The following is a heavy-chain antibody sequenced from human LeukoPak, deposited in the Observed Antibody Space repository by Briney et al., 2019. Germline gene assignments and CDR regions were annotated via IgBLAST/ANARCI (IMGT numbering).Heavy chain of an antibody. V-gene: IGHV3-21*01. Sequence: GGSLRLSCAASGFTFSSYSMNWVPQAPGKGLEWVSSISSSSNYIYYADTVKGRFTISRDNAKNSLYLQMNSLRAEDTAVYYCARASMAYYFDYWGQGTLVTVSS. CDR1: GFTFSSYS. CDR2: ISSSSNYI. D-gene: IGHD2/OR15-2a*01. J-gene: IGHJ4*02. CDR3: ARASMAYYFDY.